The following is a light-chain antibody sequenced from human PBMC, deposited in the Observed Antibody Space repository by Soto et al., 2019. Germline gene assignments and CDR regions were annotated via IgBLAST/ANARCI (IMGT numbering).Light chain of an antibody. V-gene: IGLV2-14*03. CDR2: DVA. CDR3: VSYTSSTTYV. CDR1: SSDVGGSNF. Sequence: QSVLTQPASVSGSPGQSITISCTGTSSDVGGSNFVSWYQQHPGKPPKLIIYDVANRPSGVSNRFSGSKSGSTASLIISRLQTEDEADYYCVSYTSSTTYVFGTGTKVTVL. J-gene: IGLJ1*01.